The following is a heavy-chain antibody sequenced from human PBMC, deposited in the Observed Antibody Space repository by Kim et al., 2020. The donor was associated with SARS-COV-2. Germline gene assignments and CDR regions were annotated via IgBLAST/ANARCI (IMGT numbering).Heavy chain of an antibody. Sequence: SVKGRFTISRDNSKNALYLQMNSLRAEDTAVYYCARAYRGNIPVADAFVYWGQGTLVTVSS. D-gene: IGHD6-19*01. J-gene: IGHJ4*03. V-gene: IGHV3-11*01. CDR3: ARAYRGNIPVADAFVY.